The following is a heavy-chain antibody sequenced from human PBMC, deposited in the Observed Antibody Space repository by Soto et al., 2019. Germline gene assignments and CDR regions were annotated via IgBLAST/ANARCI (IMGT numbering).Heavy chain of an antibody. CDR2: ISAYNGNT. CDR3: ASNQANYYYYGMDV. V-gene: IGHV1-18*01. Sequence: ASVKVSCKASGYTFTSYGISRVRQAPGQGLEWMGWISAYNGNTNYAQKLQGRVTMTTDTSTSTAYMELRSLRSDDTAVYYCASNQANYYYYGMDVWGQGTTVTVSS. J-gene: IGHJ6*02. CDR1: GYTFTSYG.